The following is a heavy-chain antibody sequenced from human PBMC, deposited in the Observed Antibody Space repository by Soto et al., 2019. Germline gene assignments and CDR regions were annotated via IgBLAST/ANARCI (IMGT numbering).Heavy chain of an antibody. Sequence: VASVKVSCKASGYTFASYGISWVRQAPGQRLEWVGWIVVGSGDTNYAQKFQERVTITRDMSTSTAYMELSSLRSEDTAVYYCAADAWAVAGTYGMDVWGQGTTVTVSS. J-gene: IGHJ6*02. CDR1: GYTFASYG. D-gene: IGHD6-19*01. V-gene: IGHV1-58*02. CDR3: AADAWAVAGTYGMDV. CDR2: IVVGSGDT.